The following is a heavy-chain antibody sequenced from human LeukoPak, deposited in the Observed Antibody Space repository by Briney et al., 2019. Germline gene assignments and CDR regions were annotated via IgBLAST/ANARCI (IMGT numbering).Heavy chain of an antibody. V-gene: IGHV4-30-4*01. CDR3: ARAGNGILTGYFQNWYFDL. J-gene: IGHJ2*01. D-gene: IGHD3-9*01. Sequence: SETLSLTCTVSGGSISSGDYYWSWIRQPPGKGLEWIGYIYYSGSTYYNPSLKSRVTISVDTSKNQFSLRLSSVTAADTAVYYCARAGNGILTGYFQNWYFDLWGRGTLVTVSS. CDR2: IYYSGST. CDR1: GGSISSGDYY.